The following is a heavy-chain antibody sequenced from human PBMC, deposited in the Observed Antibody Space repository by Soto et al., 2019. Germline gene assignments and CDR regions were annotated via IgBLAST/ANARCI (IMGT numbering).Heavy chain of an antibody. V-gene: IGHV4-59*08. CDR1: GGSVGSYY. Sequence: PSETLSLTCTVSGGSVGSYYWSWIRQPPGKGLEWIGSIYYTGIANYNPSLQSRVTISTDTSKSQFSLELTSLTAADTAVYYCARQGGSGRYEYWYFDLWGRGAPVTVSS. CDR3: ARQGGSGRYEYWYFDL. D-gene: IGHD1-26*01. J-gene: IGHJ2*01. CDR2: IYYTGIA.